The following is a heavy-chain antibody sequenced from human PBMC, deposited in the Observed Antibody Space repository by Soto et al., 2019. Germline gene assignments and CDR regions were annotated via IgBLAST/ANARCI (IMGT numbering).Heavy chain of an antibody. J-gene: IGHJ3*02. Sequence: SETLSLTCTVSGGSISSYYWSWIRQPPGKGPEWIGYIYYSGSTNYNPSLKSRVTISVDTSKNQFSLKLSSVTAADTAVYYCARHDHGDAFDIWGQGTMVTVSS. CDR2: IYYSGST. CDR3: ARHDHGDAFDI. V-gene: IGHV4-59*08. CDR1: GGSISSYY.